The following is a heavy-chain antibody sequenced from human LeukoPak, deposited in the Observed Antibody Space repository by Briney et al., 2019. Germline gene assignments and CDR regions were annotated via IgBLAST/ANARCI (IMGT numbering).Heavy chain of an antibody. Sequence: SVKVSCKASGGTFSSYAISWVRQAPGQGLEWMGGIIPIFGTANYAQKSQGRVPITTDESTSTAYMELSSLRSEDTAVYYCARLEYSSSTDYYYYYYMDVWGKGTTVTVSS. J-gene: IGHJ6*03. D-gene: IGHD6-6*01. V-gene: IGHV1-69*05. CDR3: ARLEYSSSTDYYYYYYMDV. CDR2: IIPIFGTA. CDR1: GGTFSSYA.